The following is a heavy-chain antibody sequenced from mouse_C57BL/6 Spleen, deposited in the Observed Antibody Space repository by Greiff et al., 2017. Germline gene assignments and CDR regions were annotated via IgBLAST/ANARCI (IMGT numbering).Heavy chain of an antibody. Sequence: QVQLKESGAELVKPGASVKMSCKASGYAFTSYWMNWVKQRPGKGLEWIGQIYPGDGDTNYNGKFKGKATLTADKSSSTAYMQLSSLTSEDSAVYFCGRYAPYAMDYWGQGTSVTVSS. J-gene: IGHJ4*01. D-gene: IGHD2-14*01. CDR2: IYPGDGDT. V-gene: IGHV1-80*01. CDR1: GYAFTSYW. CDR3: GRYAPYAMDY.